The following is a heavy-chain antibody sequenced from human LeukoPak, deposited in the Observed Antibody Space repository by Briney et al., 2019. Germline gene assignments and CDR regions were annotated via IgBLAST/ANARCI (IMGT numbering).Heavy chain of an antibody. J-gene: IGHJ4*02. CDR3: VTGRIQLWISYYFDY. CDR1: GYTLTELS. D-gene: IGHD5-18*01. CDR2: FDPEDGET. Sequence: ASVKVSCKVSGYTLTELSMHWVRQAPGKGLEWMGGFDPEDGETIYAQKFQGSVTMSQDTSTDTAYMELSSLRSEDTAVYYCVTGRIQLWISYYFDYWGQGTLATVSS. V-gene: IGHV1-24*01.